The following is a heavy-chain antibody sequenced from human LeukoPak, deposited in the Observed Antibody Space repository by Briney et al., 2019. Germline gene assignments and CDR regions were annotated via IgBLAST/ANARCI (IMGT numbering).Heavy chain of an antibody. D-gene: IGHD5-12*01. Sequence: PGGSLRLSCAASGFAFSDYYMSWMRQAPGKGLEWLSHISSSSSFTHYADSVEGRFTISRDNAKNSLYLQMNSLRAEDTALYYCAGDLFSGYDPRTFDLWGQGTLVTVSS. CDR3: AGDLFSGYDPRTFDL. CDR2: ISSSSSFT. CDR1: GFAFSDYY. V-gene: IGHV3-11*06. J-gene: IGHJ4*02.